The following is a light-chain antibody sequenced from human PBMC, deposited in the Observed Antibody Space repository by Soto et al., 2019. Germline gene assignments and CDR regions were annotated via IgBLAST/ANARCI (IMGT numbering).Light chain of an antibody. Sequence: EIVLTHSLVTLSLSPCERATLSFRASQSVTENLFWYQQKSGQPPRLLVSDAFTRATGIPARFSGSGSGTDFTLTITSLEPEDFAVYYCQHRRVWPVSFGQGTRLEIK. CDR2: DAF. V-gene: IGKV3-11*01. CDR3: QHRRVWPVS. CDR1: QSVTEN. J-gene: IGKJ5*01.